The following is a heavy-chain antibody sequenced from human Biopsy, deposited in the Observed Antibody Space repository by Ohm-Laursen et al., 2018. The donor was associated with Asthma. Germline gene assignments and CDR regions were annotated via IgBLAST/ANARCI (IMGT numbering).Heavy chain of an antibody. CDR3: AKERYYDFWSGYPI. J-gene: IGHJ3*02. Sequence: SLRLSCSASGFSFSNFAIHWVRQAPGKGLEWVAVMSFDGRQTYYANSVKGRFTISRDNSKNTLYLQMNSLRAEDTAVYYCAKERYYDFWSGYPIWGQGTMVTVSS. D-gene: IGHD3-3*01. CDR1: GFSFSNFA. V-gene: IGHV3-30*18. CDR2: MSFDGRQT.